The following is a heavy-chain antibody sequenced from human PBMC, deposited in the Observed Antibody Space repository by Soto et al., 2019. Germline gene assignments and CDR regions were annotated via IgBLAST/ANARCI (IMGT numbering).Heavy chain of an antibody. CDR2: IYYSGST. CDR3: ARRDSHVSTSSSWYERVY. D-gene: IGHD6-13*01. CDR1: GGSISSSSYY. Sequence: QLLESGPGLVKPSETLSLTCTVSGGSISSSSYYWGWIRQPPGKGLEWIGSIYYSGSTYYNPSLKSRVTISVDTSKNQFSLKLSSVTAADTAVYYCARRDSHVSTSSSWYERVYWGQGTLVTVSS. V-gene: IGHV4-39*01. J-gene: IGHJ4*02.